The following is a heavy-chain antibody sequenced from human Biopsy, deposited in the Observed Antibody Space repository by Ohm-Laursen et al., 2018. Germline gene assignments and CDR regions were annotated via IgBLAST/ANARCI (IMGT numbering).Heavy chain of an antibody. J-gene: IGHJ4*02. CDR2: INQAGTT. D-gene: IGHD2-15*01. CDR1: GRAFSDYQ. Sequence: GTLSLTCAVFGRAFSDYQWSWIRQPPGKGLEWIGQINQAGTTNYNPSLKSRVSISADASKYEFSLRLTSVTAADTAVYLCGNEVHGRDYWGLGAQVTVSS. CDR3: GNEVHGRDY. V-gene: IGHV4-34*01.